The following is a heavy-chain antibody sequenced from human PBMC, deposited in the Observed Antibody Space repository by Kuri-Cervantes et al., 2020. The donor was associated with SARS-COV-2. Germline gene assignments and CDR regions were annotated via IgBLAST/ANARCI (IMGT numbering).Heavy chain of an antibody. J-gene: IGHJ4*02. CDR3: ARQPYQLLPQGGFYYFDY. CDR2: ICHSGST. CDR1: GGSISSSSYY. Sequence: SETLSLTCTVSGGSISSSSYYWGWIRQPPGKGLEWIGSICHSGSTYYNPSLKSRVTISVDTSKNQFSLKLSSVTAADTAVYYCARQPYQLLPQGGFYYFDYWGQGTLVTVSS. V-gene: IGHV4-39*07. D-gene: IGHD2-2*01.